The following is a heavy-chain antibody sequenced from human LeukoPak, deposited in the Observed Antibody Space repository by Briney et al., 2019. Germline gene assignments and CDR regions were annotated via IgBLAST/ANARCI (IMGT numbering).Heavy chain of an antibody. J-gene: IGHJ4*02. Sequence: GESLKISCKGSGYSFTSYWIGWVRQMPGKGLEWMGIIHPGDSDTRYSPSFQGQVTISADKSISTAYLQWSSLKASDTAMYYCAIRSGSYYNPVDYWGQGTLVTVSS. CDR3: AIRSGSYYNPVDY. V-gene: IGHV5-51*01. CDR1: GYSFTSYW. CDR2: IHPGDSDT. D-gene: IGHD3-10*01.